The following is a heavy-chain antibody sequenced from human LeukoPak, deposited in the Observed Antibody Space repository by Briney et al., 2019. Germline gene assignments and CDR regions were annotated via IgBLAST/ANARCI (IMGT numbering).Heavy chain of an antibody. CDR1: GGSISSGGYY. J-gene: IGHJ4*02. Sequence: TSETLSLTCTVSGGSISSGGYYWSWIRQPPGKGLEWIGYIYHSGSTYYNPSLKSRVTISVDRSKNQFSLKLSSVTAADTAVYYCARDLTHSGSYYFDYWGQGTLVTVSS. V-gene: IGHV4-30-2*01. CDR2: IYHSGST. D-gene: IGHD1-26*01. CDR3: ARDLTHSGSYYFDY.